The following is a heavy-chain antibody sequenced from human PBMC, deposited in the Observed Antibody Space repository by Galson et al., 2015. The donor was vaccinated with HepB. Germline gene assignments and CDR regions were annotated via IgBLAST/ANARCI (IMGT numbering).Heavy chain of an antibody. V-gene: IGHV3-23*01. CDR1: GFTFSSYA. CDR2: ISSSGGTT. J-gene: IGHJ4*02. Sequence: SLRLSCAASGFTFSSYAMSWVRQAPGKGLEWVSGISSSGGTTYYADSVKGRFTISSDNSKNTLYLQMNSLRVEDTAVYYCARSQSTGRGLDSWGQGTLVTVSS. D-gene: IGHD1-1*01. CDR3: ARSQSTGRGLDS.